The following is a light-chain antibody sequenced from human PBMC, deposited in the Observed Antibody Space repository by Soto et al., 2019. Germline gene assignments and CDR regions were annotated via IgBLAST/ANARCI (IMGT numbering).Light chain of an antibody. CDR2: DSS. CDR1: QSVSSK. J-gene: IGKJ3*01. Sequence: EIVMTQSPATLSVSPGERATLSCRASQSVSSKLAWYQQKPGQAPRLLIYDSSTRATGIPARFTGSGSGTEFTLTISSLQSEDVAVYYCQQYNDWPPFTFGPGTKVDIQ. V-gene: IGKV3-15*01. CDR3: QQYNDWPPFT.